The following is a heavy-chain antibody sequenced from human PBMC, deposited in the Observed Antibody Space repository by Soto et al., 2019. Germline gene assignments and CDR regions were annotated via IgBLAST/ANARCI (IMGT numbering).Heavy chain of an antibody. CDR2: IYYSGST. CDR3: ARGHRLVVVTAASFDY. V-gene: IGHV4-31*03. D-gene: IGHD2-21*02. Sequence: QVQLQESGPGLVKPSQTLSLTCTVSGGSISSGGYYWSWIRQHPGKGLEWIGYIYYSGSTYYNPSLKSRVTIRVDTSKNQFSLKLRSVTVADTVVYYCARGHRLVVVTAASFDYWGQGTLVTVSS. CDR1: GGSISSGGYY. J-gene: IGHJ4*02.